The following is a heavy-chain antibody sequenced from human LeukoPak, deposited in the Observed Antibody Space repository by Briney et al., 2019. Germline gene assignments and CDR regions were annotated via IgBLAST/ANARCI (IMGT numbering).Heavy chain of an antibody. V-gene: IGHV3-7*01. CDR1: GFTLSSYW. Sequence: GGSLRLSCAASGFTLSSYWMSWVRQAPGKGLEWVANIKEDGGEKYYVDSVKGRFTIPRDHARNSLYLQMNSLRVDDTAVYYCARARFETTVTALIRKKNYYYYYMDVWGKGTTVTVSS. CDR2: IKEDGGEK. CDR3: ARARFETTVTALIRKKNYYYYYMDV. D-gene: IGHD4-17*01. J-gene: IGHJ6*03.